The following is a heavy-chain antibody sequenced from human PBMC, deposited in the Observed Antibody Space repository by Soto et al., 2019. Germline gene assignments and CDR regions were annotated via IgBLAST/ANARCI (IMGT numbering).Heavy chain of an antibody. Sequence: QITLKESGPTLVKPTQTLTLTCTFSGFSLTTSGVGVGWIRQPPGKALEWLALIYWDDDKRYSPSLKRRLTINQDNSKHQAYLTKTTLHPADTTTDFCAHRTCTVTWWFDPRGQGTLVTVSS. D-gene: IGHD4-17*01. CDR2: IYWDDDK. J-gene: IGHJ5*02. CDR1: GFSLTTSGVG. V-gene: IGHV2-5*02. CDR3: AHRTCTVTWWFDP.